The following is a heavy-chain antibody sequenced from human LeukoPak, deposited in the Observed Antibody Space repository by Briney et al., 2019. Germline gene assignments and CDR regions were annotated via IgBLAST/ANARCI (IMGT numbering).Heavy chain of an antibody. V-gene: IGHV3-11*01. CDR1: GFTFSDYY. CDR2: ISNSGSAK. CDR3: ASDSSGYFGP. Sequence: PGGSLRLSCAASGFTFSDYYMNWLRQSLGRGLEWLSYISNSGSAKYYSDSVKGRFTISRDNAKNSVYLEMNSLRAEDTAVYFCASDSSGYFGPWGQGTLVTVSS. D-gene: IGHD3-22*01. J-gene: IGHJ5*02.